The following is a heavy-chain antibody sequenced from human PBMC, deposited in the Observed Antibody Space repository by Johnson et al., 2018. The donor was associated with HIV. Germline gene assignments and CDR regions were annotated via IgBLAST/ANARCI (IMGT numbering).Heavy chain of an antibody. Sequence: QVQLVESGGGVVQPGRSLRLSCAASGFTFSSYAMHWVRQAPAKGLEWVAIISYDGGDKHYADSVKGRFTISRDNSKNTVYLQTNSLRAEDTAVYYCAREYSSLSQGAFDIWGQGTMVTVSS. D-gene: IGHD6-6*01. CDR2: ISYDGGDK. V-gene: IGHV3-30*04. CDR3: AREYSSLSQGAFDI. CDR1: GFTFSSYA. J-gene: IGHJ3*02.